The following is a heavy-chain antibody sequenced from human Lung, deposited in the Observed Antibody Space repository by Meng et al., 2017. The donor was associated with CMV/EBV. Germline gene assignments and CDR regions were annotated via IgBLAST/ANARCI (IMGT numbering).Heavy chain of an antibody. Sequence: VSPQASGVTFSSYAIRWVRQAPGQGLEWMGGIIPILGIANCAQKFQGGVTITADKSTSTAYMELSSLGSEDTAVYYCARGWSNYEDYWGQGTLVTVSS. J-gene: IGHJ4*02. CDR2: IIPILGIA. CDR1: GVTFSSYA. V-gene: IGHV1-69*10. D-gene: IGHD4-11*01. CDR3: ARGWSNYEDY.